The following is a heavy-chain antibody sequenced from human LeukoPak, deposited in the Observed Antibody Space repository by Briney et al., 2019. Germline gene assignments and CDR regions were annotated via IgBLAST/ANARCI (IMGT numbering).Heavy chain of an antibody. Sequence: GGSLRLSCAASGFNVSSSFLSWVRQAPGKGLEYVSVIYSGGTTYYADSVKGRFTISRDNSKNTVHLQMNSLRAEDTAVYYCARAQGRGFDYWGQGTLVTVSS. CDR2: IYSGGTT. V-gene: IGHV3-66*01. CDR3: ARAQGRGFDY. CDR1: GFNVSSSF. J-gene: IGHJ4*02.